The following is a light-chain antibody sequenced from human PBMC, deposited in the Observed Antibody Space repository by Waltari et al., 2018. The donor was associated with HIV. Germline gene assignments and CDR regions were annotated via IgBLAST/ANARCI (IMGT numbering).Light chain of an antibody. CDR3: SSYTSSSTPVV. CDR1: SSDVGGYNY. Sequence: QSALTQPASVSGSPGQSITISCTGTSSDVGGYNYVSWYQQHPGKAPKLMIYEVSNRPSGVSMRGSGSKSVNTASLTISVLQAEDEADYYCSSYTSSSTPVVVGGGTKLTVL. J-gene: IGLJ2*01. CDR2: EVS. V-gene: IGLV2-14*01.